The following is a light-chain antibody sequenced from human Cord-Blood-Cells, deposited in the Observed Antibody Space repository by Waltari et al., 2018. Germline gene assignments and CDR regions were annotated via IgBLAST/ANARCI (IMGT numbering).Light chain of an antibody. CDR1: QSVSSN. V-gene: IGKV3-15*01. J-gene: IGKJ2*01. CDR2: GAS. CDR3: QQYNNWPHT. Sequence: EIVMTQSPATLSVSPGERATLSCRASQSVSSNLAWYQQKPGQAPRLLIYGASNRATSIPARFSGSGSGTEFTLTISSLQSEDFAVYYCQQYNNWPHTFGQGTKLKIK.